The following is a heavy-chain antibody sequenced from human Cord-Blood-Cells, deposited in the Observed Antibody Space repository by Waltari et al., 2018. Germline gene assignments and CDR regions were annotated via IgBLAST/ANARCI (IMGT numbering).Heavy chain of an antibody. Sequence: MQLLPSGPEVKTAGTSAKVSCKASGFTFTSSAVQWVRQARGQCIQWIGWIVVGSGNTNYAQKFQERVTITRDMSTSTAYMELCSLRSEDTAVYYCAADSDYYGSGSYERYYYYMDVWGKGTTVTVSS. V-gene: IGHV1-58*01. J-gene: IGHJ6*03. D-gene: IGHD3-10*01. CDR3: AADSDYYGSGSYERYYYYMDV. CDR1: GFTFTSSA. CDR2: IVVGSGNT.